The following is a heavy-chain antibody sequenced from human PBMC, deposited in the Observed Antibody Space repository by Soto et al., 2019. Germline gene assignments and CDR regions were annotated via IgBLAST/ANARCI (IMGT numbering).Heavy chain of an antibody. CDR1: GFSVSATS. Sequence: PGGSLRLSCVVSGFSVSATSIFWVRQATGKGLGWVSLMHRGGTTDNADSVKGRFTTSRDKSKNTLYLHMNGLRVEDTAVYYCARVNTTLVDHFDCWGQGTLVTVSS. D-gene: IGHD5-18*01. J-gene: IGHJ4*02. CDR3: ARVNTTLVDHFDC. V-gene: IGHV3-53*01. CDR2: MHRGGTT.